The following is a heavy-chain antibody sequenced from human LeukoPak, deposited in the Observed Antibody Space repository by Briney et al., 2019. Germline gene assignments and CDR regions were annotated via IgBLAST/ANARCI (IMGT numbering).Heavy chain of an antibody. CDR2: FDPEDGET. V-gene: IGHV1-24*01. CDR3: ATVRSSGWSTPRPSNWFDP. CDR1: GYTLTELS. J-gene: IGHJ5*02. D-gene: IGHD6-19*01. Sequence: ASVKVSCKVSGYTLTELSMHWVRQAPGKGLEWMGGFDPEDGETINAQKFQGRVTMTEDTSTDTAYMELSSLRSEDTAVYYCATVRSSGWSTPRPSNWFDPWGQGTLVTVSS.